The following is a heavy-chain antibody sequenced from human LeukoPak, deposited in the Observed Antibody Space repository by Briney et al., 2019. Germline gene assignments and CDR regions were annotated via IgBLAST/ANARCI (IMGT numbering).Heavy chain of an antibody. D-gene: IGHD4-17*01. CDR3: ARLKSDYGDFSARLDY. J-gene: IGHJ4*02. CDR1: GYSFTSYW. Sequence: GESLKISCKGSGYSFTSYWISWVRQMPGKGLEWMGRIDPSDSYTNYSPSFQGHVTISADKSISTAHLQWSSLKASDTAMYYCARLKSDYGDFSARLDYWGQGTLVTVSS. V-gene: IGHV5-10-1*01. CDR2: IDPSDSYT.